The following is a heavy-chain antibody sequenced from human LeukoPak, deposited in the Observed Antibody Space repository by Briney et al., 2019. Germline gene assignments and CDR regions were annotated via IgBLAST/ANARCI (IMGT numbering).Heavy chain of an antibody. V-gene: IGHV3-9*01. CDR2: ISWNSGSI. Sequence: GGSLRLSCAASGFTFDDYAMHWVRQAPGKGLEWVSGISWNSGSIGYADSVKGRFTISRDNAKNSLYLQMNSLRAEDTALYYCARDGGGSSANFDYWGQGTLVTVSS. CDR1: GFTFDDYA. CDR3: ARDGGGSSANFDY. D-gene: IGHD1-26*01. J-gene: IGHJ4*02.